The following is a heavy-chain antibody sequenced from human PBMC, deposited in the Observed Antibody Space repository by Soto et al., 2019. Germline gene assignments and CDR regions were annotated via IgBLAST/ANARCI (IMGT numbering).Heavy chain of an antibody. CDR2: ISGSGGST. Sequence: GGSLRLSCAASGFTFSSYAMSWVRQAPGKGLEWVSAISGSGGSTYYADSVKGRFTISRDNSKNTLYLQMNSLRAEDTAVYYCAKAQYYDFWSGLNWFDPWGHGTLVTVSS. J-gene: IGHJ5*02. CDR1: GFTFSSYA. CDR3: AKAQYYDFWSGLNWFDP. V-gene: IGHV3-23*01. D-gene: IGHD3-3*01.